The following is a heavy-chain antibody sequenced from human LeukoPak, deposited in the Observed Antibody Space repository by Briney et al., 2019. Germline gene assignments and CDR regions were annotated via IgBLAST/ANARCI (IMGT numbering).Heavy chain of an antibody. CDR1: GYTFTSYD. D-gene: IGHD3-10*01. Sequence: ASVKVSCKASGYTFTSYDINWVRQATGQGLEWMGWMNPNSGNTGYAQKFQGRVTMTRNTSISTAYMELSSLRSEDTAVYYCARVGTTKLLWFGELTGSLYMDVWGKGTTVTISS. J-gene: IGHJ6*03. CDR2: MNPNSGNT. V-gene: IGHV1-8*01. CDR3: ARVGTTKLLWFGELTGSLYMDV.